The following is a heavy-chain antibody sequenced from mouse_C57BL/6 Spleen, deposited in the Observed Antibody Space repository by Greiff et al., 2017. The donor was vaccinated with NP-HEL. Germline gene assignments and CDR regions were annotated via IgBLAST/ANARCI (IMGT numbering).Heavy chain of an antibody. V-gene: IGHV1-9*01. Sequence: QVQLKQSGAELMKPGASVKLSCKATGYTFTGYWIEWVKQRPGHGLEWIGEILPGSGSTNYNEKFKGKATFTADTSSNTAYMQLSSLTTEDSAIYYCARWVDYYGSSPTFYAMDYWGQGTSVTVSS. J-gene: IGHJ4*01. CDR3: ARWVDYYGSSPTFYAMDY. D-gene: IGHD1-1*01. CDR1: GYTFTGYW. CDR2: ILPGSGST.